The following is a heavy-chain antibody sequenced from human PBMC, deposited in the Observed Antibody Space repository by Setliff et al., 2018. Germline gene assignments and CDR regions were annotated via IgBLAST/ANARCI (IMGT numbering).Heavy chain of an antibody. D-gene: IGHD3-22*01. J-gene: IGHJ4*02. CDR1: GYTFTNCG. CDR2: INNYSFKT. V-gene: IGHV1-18*01. CDR3: ARINFYVSSGYYYAPDY. Sequence: ASVKVSCKTSGYTFTNCGITWVRQAPGQGLEWMGWINNYSFKTNYPQKFLGRVTVTTDTSTGTAYMELGSLTSDDTAIYYCARINFYVSSGYYYAPDYWGPGTLVTVSS.